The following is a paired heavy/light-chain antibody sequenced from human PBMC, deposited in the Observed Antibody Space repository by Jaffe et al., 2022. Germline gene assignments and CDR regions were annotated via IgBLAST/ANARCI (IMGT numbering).Heavy chain of an antibody. Sequence: EVQLLESGGGLVQPGGSLRLSCAASGFSFSIYAMTWVRQAPGKGLEWVSAISGSGGSTHNADSVKGRFTISRDNAKNTLYLQMNSLRVEDTAIYYCAKDRNGQVAATPEYWGQGTLVTVSS. J-gene: IGHJ4*02. CDR3: AKDRNGQVAATPEY. CDR2: ISGSGGST. CDR1: GFSFSIYA. D-gene: IGHD2-15*01. V-gene: IGHV3-23*01.
Light chain of an antibody. Sequence: QSALTQPPSASGSPGQSVTISCTGTSSDVGAYNYVSWYQQHPGKAPKLMIYEVSKRPSGVPDRFSGSKSGNTASLTVSGLQAEDEADYYCSSYAGRNNLNVIFGGGTKLTVL. J-gene: IGLJ2*01. V-gene: IGLV2-8*01. CDR3: SSYAGRNNLNVI. CDR2: EVS. CDR1: SSDVGAYNY.